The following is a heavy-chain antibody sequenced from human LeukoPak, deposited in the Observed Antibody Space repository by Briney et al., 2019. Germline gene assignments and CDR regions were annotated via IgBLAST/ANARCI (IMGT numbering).Heavy chain of an antibody. CDR2: ISGSGGST. CDR1: GGSISSYY. D-gene: IGHD6-19*01. CDR3: AKDEASGWLVSSEYFQH. V-gene: IGHV3-23*01. Sequence: ETLSLTCTVSGGSISSYYWSWVRQAPGKGLEWVSAISGSGGSTYYADSVKGRFTISRDNSKNTLYLQMNSLRAEDTAVYYCAKDEASGWLVSSEYFQHWGQGTLVTVSS. J-gene: IGHJ1*01.